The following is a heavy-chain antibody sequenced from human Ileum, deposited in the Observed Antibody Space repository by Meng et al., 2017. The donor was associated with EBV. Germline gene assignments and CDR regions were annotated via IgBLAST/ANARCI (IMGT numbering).Heavy chain of an antibody. V-gene: IGHV3-11*01. CDR3: ATELVPADLLDH. CDR1: AFTFSDYH. Sequence: QVQWVLSGGGSVKPGGSLRLSFAVSAFTFSDYHMSWIRQAPGKGLEWISYISSSGSTKYYADSVKGRFTISRDNAKNSLYLQMNSLRAEDTAVYYCATELVPADLLDHWGQGALVTVSS. CDR2: ISSSGSTK. J-gene: IGHJ4*02. D-gene: IGHD2-2*01.